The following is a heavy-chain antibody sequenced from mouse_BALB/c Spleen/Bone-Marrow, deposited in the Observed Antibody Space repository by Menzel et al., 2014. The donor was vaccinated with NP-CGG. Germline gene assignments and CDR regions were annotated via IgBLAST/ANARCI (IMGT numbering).Heavy chain of an antibody. D-gene: IGHD2-4*01. V-gene: IGHV2-6-7*01. CDR3: ARDSFLITRALDY. Sequence: VQLVESGPGLVAPSQSLSITCTVSGFSLTGYGVSWVRQPPGKGLEWLGMIWGDGSTDYNSALKSRLSISKDNSKSHVFLKMNSLQTDDTARYYCARDSFLITRALDYWGQGASVTVSS. CDR2: IWGDGST. J-gene: IGHJ4*01. CDR1: GFSLTGYG.